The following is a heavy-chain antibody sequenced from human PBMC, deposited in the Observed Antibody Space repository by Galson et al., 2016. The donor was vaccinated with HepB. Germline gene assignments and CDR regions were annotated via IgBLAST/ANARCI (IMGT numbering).Heavy chain of an antibody. J-gene: IGHJ4*02. D-gene: IGHD3-10*01. CDR2: INNDGSST. Sequence: SLRLSCAVSGFTFSSYWMHWVRQAPGKGLVWVSRINNDGSSTDYADSVTGRFTISRDNAKNTLYLQMSSLRAEDTAVYYCTRGGVRGARHFDYWGQGTLVTVSS. CDR1: GFTFSSYW. CDR3: TRGGVRGARHFDY. V-gene: IGHV3-74*01.